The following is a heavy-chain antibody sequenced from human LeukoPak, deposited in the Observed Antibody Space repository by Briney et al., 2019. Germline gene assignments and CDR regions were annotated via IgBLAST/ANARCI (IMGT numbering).Heavy chain of an antibody. CDR2: INSDGSST. CDR1: GFTFSSYW. D-gene: IGHD2-2*01. V-gene: IGHV3-74*01. Sequence: PGGSLRLSCAASGFTFSSYWMHWVRQAPGKGLVWVSRINSDGSSTSYADSVKGRFTISRDNAKTTLYLQMNSLRAEDTAVYYCAKEGQYCSSTSCARRHYYMDVWGKGTTVTVSS. J-gene: IGHJ6*03. CDR3: AKEGQYCSSTSCARRHYYMDV.